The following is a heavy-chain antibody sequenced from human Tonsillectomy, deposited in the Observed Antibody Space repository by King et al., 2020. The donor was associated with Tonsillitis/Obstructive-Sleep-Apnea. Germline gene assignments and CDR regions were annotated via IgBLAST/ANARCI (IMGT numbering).Heavy chain of an antibody. CDR3: AREGIVGATAYYFDY. V-gene: IGHV3-33*01. CDR2: IWYDGSNK. D-gene: IGHD1-26*01. J-gene: IGHJ4*02. CDR1: GFTFSSYG. Sequence: VQLVESGGGVVQPGRSLRLSCAASGFTFSSYGMHWVRQAPGKGLEWVAVIWYDGSNKYYADSVKGRFTISRDNSKNTLYLQMNGLRAEDTAVYYCAREGIVGATAYYFDYWGQGTLVTVSS.